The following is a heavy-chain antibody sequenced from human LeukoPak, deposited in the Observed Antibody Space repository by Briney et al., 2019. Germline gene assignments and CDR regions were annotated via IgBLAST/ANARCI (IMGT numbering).Heavy chain of an antibody. Sequence: PSETLSLTCTVSGGSISSGGYYWSWIRQPPGKGLEWIGYIYHSGSTYYNPSLKSRVIISVDRSKNQFSLKLRSVTAADTAVYYCASYRISSVVKPSKAVNWFDPWGQGTLVTVSS. V-gene: IGHV4-30-2*01. CDR2: IYHSGST. CDR1: GGSISSGGYY. D-gene: IGHD2-2*01. CDR3: ASYRISSVVKPSKAVNWFDP. J-gene: IGHJ5*02.